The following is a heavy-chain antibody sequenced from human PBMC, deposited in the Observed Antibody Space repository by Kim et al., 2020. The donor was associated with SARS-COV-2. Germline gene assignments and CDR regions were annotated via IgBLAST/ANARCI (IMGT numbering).Heavy chain of an antibody. Sequence: GESLKISCKGSGYSFTSYWIGWVRQMPGKGLEWMGIIYPGDSDTRYSPSFQGQVTISADKSISTAYLQWSSLKASDTAMYYCARHRGGEDSSSWYGYYYYYMDVWGKGTTVTVSS. CDR1: GYSFTSYW. CDR2: IYPGDSDT. V-gene: IGHV5-51*01. J-gene: IGHJ6*03. D-gene: IGHD6-13*01. CDR3: ARHRGGEDSSSWYGYYYYYMDV.